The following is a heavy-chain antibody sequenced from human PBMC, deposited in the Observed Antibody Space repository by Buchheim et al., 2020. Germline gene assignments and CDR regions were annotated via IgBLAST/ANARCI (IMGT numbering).Heavy chain of an antibody. J-gene: IGHJ4*02. V-gene: IGHV3-23*01. CDR1: GFTFSSYD. D-gene: IGHD3-10*01. CDR2: ITGSGGNT. Sequence: EVQLLESGGGLVQPGGSLRLSCAASGFTFSSYDMNWVRQAPGKGLEWVSGITGSGGNTYYADSVKGRFTISRDNSKNPMYLPMNSLRADDTAVYYCARKVSDSSSGSYLYWGQGTL. CDR3: ARKVSDSSSGSYLY.